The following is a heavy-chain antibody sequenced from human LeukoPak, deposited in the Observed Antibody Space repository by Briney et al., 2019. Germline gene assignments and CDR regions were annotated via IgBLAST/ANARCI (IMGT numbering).Heavy chain of an antibody. Sequence: GGSLGLSCAASGFTFSDYYMSWIRQAPGKGLEWVSYISSSGSTIYYADSVKGRFTISRDNAKNSLYLQMNSLRAEDTAVYYCARCAGQLQEYFQHWGQGTLVTVSS. CDR1: GFTFSDYY. CDR3: ARCAGQLQEYFQH. D-gene: IGHD2-2*01. CDR2: ISSSGSTI. V-gene: IGHV3-11*01. J-gene: IGHJ1*01.